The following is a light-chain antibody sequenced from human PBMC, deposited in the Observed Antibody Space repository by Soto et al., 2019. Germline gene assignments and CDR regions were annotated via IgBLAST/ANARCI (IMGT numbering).Light chain of an antibody. CDR1: SSDVGGYSY. V-gene: IGLV2-14*01. Sequence: QSALTQPASVSGSPGQSIAISCTGTSSDVGGYSYVSWYQQQPGKAPKLVISDVSNRPSGVSDRFSGSKSGNTASLTISGLKTEDEDDYYCASYTTSSTYVFGTGTKLTVL. CDR3: ASYTTSSTYV. J-gene: IGLJ1*01. CDR2: DVS.